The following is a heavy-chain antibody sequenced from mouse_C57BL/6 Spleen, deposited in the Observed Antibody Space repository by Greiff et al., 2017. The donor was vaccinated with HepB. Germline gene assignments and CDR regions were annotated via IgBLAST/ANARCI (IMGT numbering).Heavy chain of an antibody. Sequence: VQLQQPGAELVKPGASVKMSCKASGYTFTSYWITWVKQRPGQGLEWIGDIYPGSGSTNYNEKFKSKATLTVDTSSSTAYMQLSSLTSEDPAVYYCARGPYYSNSLFAYWGQGTLVTVSA. D-gene: IGHD2-5*01. V-gene: IGHV1-55*01. CDR2: IYPGSGST. CDR3: ARGPYYSNSLFAY. CDR1: GYTFTSYW. J-gene: IGHJ3*01.